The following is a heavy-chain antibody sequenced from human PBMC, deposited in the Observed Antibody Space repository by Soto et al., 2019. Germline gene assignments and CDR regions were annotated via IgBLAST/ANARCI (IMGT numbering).Heavy chain of an antibody. CDR2: MSYDGSNI. V-gene: IGHV3-30-3*02. J-gene: IGHJ4*02. CDR3: AKLYSSGWYRGYYFDY. CDR1: GFAFSRYA. D-gene: IGHD6-19*01. Sequence: GGSLRLSCAASGFAFSRYAMHWVRQAPGKDLEWVAVMSYDGSNIYYADSVRGRMTISRDNSKNTLYLQMDSLRGEDTAVYYCAKLYSSGWYRGYYFDYWGQGPLVTVSS.